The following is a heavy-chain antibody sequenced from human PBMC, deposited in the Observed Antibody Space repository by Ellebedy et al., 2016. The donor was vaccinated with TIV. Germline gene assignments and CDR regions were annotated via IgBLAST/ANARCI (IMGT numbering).Heavy chain of an antibody. CDR1: GYPFLNYG. CDR2: IRGDNGDR. D-gene: IGHD3-10*01. Sequence: AASVKVSCKTSGYPFLNYGISWVRQAPGQGLEWMGWIRGDNGDRKYAQKFQGRVTMTTDTSTPTAYLELMSLRSDDTAVYYCARDFYYYGSGSWDDTFDIWGQGTMVTVSS. CDR3: ARDFYYYGSGSWDDTFDI. J-gene: IGHJ3*02. V-gene: IGHV1-18*01.